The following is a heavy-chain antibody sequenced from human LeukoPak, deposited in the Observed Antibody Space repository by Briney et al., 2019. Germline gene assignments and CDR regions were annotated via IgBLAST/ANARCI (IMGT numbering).Heavy chain of an antibody. V-gene: IGHV3-49*03. Sequence: GRSLRLSCTASGFTFGDYAMSWLRQAPGKGLEWVGFIRSKAYGGTTEYAASVEGRFTISRDDSKSIAYLQMNSLKTEDTAVYYCTRKPGIAAAGNWGQGTLVTVSS. CDR2: IRSKAYGGTT. CDR3: TRKPGIAAAGN. J-gene: IGHJ4*02. D-gene: IGHD6-13*01. CDR1: GFTFGDYA.